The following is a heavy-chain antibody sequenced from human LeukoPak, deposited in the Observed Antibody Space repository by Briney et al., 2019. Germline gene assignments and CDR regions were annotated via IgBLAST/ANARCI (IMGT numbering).Heavy chain of an antibody. D-gene: IGHD3-10*01. Sequence: PGESLKISCKGSGYSFTSYWIGWVRQMPGKGLEWMGIIYPGDSDTRYSPSFQGQVTISADKSISTAYLQWSSLKASDTAMYYCARQGYSLYYYYYYYYMDVWGKGTTVTVSS. CDR2: IYPGDSDT. V-gene: IGHV5-51*01. J-gene: IGHJ6*03. CDR3: ARQGYSLYYYYYYYYMDV. CDR1: GYSFTSYW.